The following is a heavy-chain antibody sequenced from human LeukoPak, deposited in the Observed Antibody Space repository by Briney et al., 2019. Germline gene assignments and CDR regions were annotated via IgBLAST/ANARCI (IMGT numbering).Heavy chain of an antibody. Sequence: PGRSLRLSCAASGFTFSSYAMHWVRQAPGKGLEWVAVISYDGSNKYYADSVKGRFTISRDNSKNTLYLQMNSLRAEDTAVYYCARGPYSSSPEYFQHWGQGTLVTVSS. CDR1: GFTFSSYA. CDR3: ARGPYSSSPEYFQH. J-gene: IGHJ1*01. V-gene: IGHV3-30*04. CDR2: ISYDGSNK. D-gene: IGHD6-13*01.